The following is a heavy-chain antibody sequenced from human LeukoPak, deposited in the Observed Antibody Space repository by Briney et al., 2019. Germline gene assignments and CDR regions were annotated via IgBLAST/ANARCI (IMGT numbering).Heavy chain of an antibody. D-gene: IGHD5-24*01. CDR2: INHSGSS. Sequence: SETLSLTCAVYGGSFSGYYWNWLRQPPGKGLEGIGEINHSGSSNYNPSLKSRGTISVDTSKNQYSLKLSTVTAADTAVYYCSRLRWLQLRRTWYFDLWGRGTLVTVSS. CDR1: GGSFSGYY. CDR3: SRLRWLQLRRTWYFDL. V-gene: IGHV4-34*01. J-gene: IGHJ2*01.